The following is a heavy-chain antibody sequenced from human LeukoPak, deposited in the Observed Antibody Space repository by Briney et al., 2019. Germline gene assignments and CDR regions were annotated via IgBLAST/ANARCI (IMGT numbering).Heavy chain of an antibody. D-gene: IGHD6-19*01. CDR2: IKQDGSEK. CDR3: ARTPQGSGSGWHDY. CDR1: GFTFSSYW. J-gene: IGHJ4*02. V-gene: IGHV3-7*01. Sequence: GGSLRLSCAASGFTFSSYWMSWVRQAPGKGLEWVADIKQDGSEKYYVDSVKGRFTISRDNAKNSLYLQMNSLRAEDTAVYYCARTPQGSGSGWHDYWGQGTLVTVSS.